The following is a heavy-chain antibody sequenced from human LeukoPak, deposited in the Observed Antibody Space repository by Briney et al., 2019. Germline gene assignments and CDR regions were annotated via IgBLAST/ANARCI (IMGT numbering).Heavy chain of an antibody. J-gene: IGHJ3*01. CDR2: IRSSDTTI. D-gene: IGHD6-19*01. V-gene: IGHV3-48*02. Sequence: PGETLRLSCAASGFTFSSYSMNWVRQAPGKGLEWVSYIRSSDTTIYYADSVKGRFTISTDNAKNSLYPQMNSLRDEDTAVYYCARDAQWAFDFWGQGTMVTVSS. CDR1: GFTFSSYS. CDR3: ARDAQWAFDF.